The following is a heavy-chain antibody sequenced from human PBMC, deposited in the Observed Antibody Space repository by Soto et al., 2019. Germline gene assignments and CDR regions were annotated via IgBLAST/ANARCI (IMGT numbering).Heavy chain of an antibody. CDR1: GDTFKKCV. J-gene: IGHJ6*02. CDR2: IIPLFGTT. CDR3: AAELGFGKLSVV. V-gene: IGHV1-69*05. Sequence: SVKVSCKASGDTFKKCVISGVGQAPGQGLEWMGGIIPLFGTTDFAQRFQGRLTITTDESTTTAYMELSRLRSEDTATYYCAAELGFGKLSVVWGQGTTVTVSS. D-gene: IGHD3-10*01.